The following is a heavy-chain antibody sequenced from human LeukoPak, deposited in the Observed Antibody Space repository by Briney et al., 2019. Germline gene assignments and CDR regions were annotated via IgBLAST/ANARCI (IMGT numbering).Heavy chain of an antibody. CDR3: ARDLGHTGYDLYDY. CDR2: MKQDGSEQ. D-gene: IGHD5-12*01. V-gene: IGHV3-7*01. Sequence: GGSLRLSCTASGFTFGDYAMSWVRQAPGKGLEWVANMKQDGSEQYYVDSVKGRFTISRDNAKNSLYLEMNSLRVEDTAVYYCARDLGHTGYDLYDYWGQGTLVTVSS. J-gene: IGHJ4*02. CDR1: GFTFGDYA.